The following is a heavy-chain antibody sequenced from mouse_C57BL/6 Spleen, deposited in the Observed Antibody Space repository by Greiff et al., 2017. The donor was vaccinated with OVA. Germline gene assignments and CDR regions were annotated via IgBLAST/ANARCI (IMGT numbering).Heavy chain of an antibody. Sequence: EVMLVESGEGLVKPGGSLKLSCAASGFTFSSYAMSWVRQTPEKRLEWVAYISSGGDYIYYADTVKGRFPISRDNARNTLYLQMSSLKSEDTAMYYCTRGDGSRRGNYFDYWGQGTTLTVSS. CDR3: TRGDGSRRGNYFDY. CDR2: ISSGGDYI. D-gene: IGHD1-1*01. J-gene: IGHJ2*01. V-gene: IGHV5-9-1*02. CDR1: GFTFSSYA.